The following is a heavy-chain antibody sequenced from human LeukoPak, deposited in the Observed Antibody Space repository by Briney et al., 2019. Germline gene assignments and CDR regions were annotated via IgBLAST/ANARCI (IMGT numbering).Heavy chain of an antibody. CDR3: IRQNCSGGSCSYVDY. CDR1: GFTFSGFY. V-gene: IGHV3-73*01. Sequence: PGGSLRLSCAASGFTFSGFYMHWVRQASGKGLEWVGLIRTKPHTYTTVYAASVQGRFTISRDDSKNTAYLQMNSLKAEDTAVYYCIRQNCSGGSCSYVDYLGQGTLVTVSS. D-gene: IGHD2-15*01. J-gene: IGHJ4*02. CDR2: IRTKPHTYTT.